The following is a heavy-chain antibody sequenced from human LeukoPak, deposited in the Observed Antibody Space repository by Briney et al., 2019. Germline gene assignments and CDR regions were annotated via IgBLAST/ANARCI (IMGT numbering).Heavy chain of an antibody. V-gene: IGHV3-7*01. CDR1: GFTFSNYW. CDR2: IMQDGSEK. J-gene: IGHJ4*02. CDR3: ARRYCGGDCHSPYFDY. D-gene: IGHD2-21*02. Sequence: GGSLRLSCVASGFTFSNYWMNWVRQAPGKGLEWVANIMQDGSEKYYVDSVKGRFTISRDNAKNSLYLQMNSLRAEDTAVYYCARRYCGGDCHSPYFDYWGQGTLVTVSS.